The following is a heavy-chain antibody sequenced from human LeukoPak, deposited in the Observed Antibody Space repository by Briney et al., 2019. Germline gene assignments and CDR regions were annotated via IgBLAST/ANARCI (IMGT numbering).Heavy chain of an antibody. D-gene: IGHD7-27*01. J-gene: IGHJ6*02. Sequence: PSQTLSLTCTVSGGSISSGGYYWSWIRQHPGKGLEWIGYIYYSGSTYYNPSLKSRVTISVDTSKNQFSLKLSSVTAADTAVYYCARDLPGDPEDSYYGMDVWGQGTPVTVSS. CDR1: GGSISSGGYY. CDR2: IYYSGST. CDR3: ARDLPGDPEDSYYGMDV. V-gene: IGHV4-31*03.